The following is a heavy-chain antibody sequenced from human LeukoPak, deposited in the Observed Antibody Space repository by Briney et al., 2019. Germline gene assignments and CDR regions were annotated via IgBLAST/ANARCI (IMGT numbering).Heavy chain of an antibody. J-gene: IGHJ5*02. CDR2: IWYDGSNK. D-gene: IGHD3-3*01. CDR1: GFTFSSYG. V-gene: IGHV3-33*01. Sequence: GGPLRLSCAASGFTFSSYGMHWVRQAPGKGLEWVAVIWYDGSNKYYADSVKGRFTISRDNSKNTLYLQMNSLRAEDTAVYYCAREVDYDFWSGYSSWFDPWGQGTLVTVSS. CDR3: AREVDYDFWSGYSSWFDP.